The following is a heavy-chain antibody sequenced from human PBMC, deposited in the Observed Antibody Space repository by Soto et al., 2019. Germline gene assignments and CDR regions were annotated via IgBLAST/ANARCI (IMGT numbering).Heavy chain of an antibody. CDR2: ISYDGSNK. V-gene: IGHV3-30-3*01. CDR3: ARDLYYDSSGPPY. Sequence: QVQLVESGGGVVQPGRSLRLSCAASGFTFSSYAMHWVRQAPGKGLEWVAVISYDGSNKYYADSVKGRFTISRDNSKNTLYLQMNSLSAEDTAVDYCARDLYYDSSGPPYWGQGTLVTVSS. CDR1: GFTFSSYA. J-gene: IGHJ4*02. D-gene: IGHD3-22*01.